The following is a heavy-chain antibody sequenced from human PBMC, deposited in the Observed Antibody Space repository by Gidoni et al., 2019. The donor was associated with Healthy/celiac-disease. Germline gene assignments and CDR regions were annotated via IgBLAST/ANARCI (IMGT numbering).Heavy chain of an antibody. Sequence: QVQLVESGGGVVQPGRSLRLSCAASGFTFSSYGMHWVRQAPGKGLEWVEAISYDGSNKYYADSVKGRFTISRDNSKNTLYLQMNSLRAEDTAVYYCAKDLNGIAAAGSPGYWGQGTLVTVSS. CDR3: AKDLNGIAAAGSPGY. D-gene: IGHD6-13*01. CDR1: GFTFSSYG. CDR2: ISYDGSNK. J-gene: IGHJ4*02. V-gene: IGHV3-30*18.